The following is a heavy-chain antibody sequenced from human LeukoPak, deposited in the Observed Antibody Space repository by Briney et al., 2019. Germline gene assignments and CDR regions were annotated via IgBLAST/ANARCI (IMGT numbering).Heavy chain of an antibody. CDR2: INPNSGGT. D-gene: IGHD6-19*01. CDR3: ARESGSGWYGH. CDR1: GYTFTSYD. Sequence: ASVKVSCKASGYTFTSYDINWVRQATGQGLEWMGWINPNSGGTNYAQKFQGRVTMTRDTSISTAYMELSRLRSDDTAAYYCARESGSGWYGHWGQGTLVTVSS. J-gene: IGHJ5*02. V-gene: IGHV1-2*02.